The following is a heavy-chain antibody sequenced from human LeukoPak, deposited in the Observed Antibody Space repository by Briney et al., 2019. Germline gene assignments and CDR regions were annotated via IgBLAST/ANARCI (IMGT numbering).Heavy chain of an antibody. CDR1: GFTFSSYG. J-gene: IGHJ4*02. D-gene: IGHD4-17*01. Sequence: GGSLRLSCAASGFTFSSYGMHWVRQAPGKGLEWVAVIWYDGSNKYYADSVKGRFTISRDNSKNTLYLQMNSLRDEDTAVYYCARDDYGDYLPYYWGQGTLVTVSS. CDR3: ARDDYGDYLPYY. V-gene: IGHV3-33*01. CDR2: IWYDGSNK.